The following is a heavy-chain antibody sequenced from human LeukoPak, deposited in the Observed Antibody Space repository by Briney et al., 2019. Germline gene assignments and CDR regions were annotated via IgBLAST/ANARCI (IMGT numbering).Heavy chain of an antibody. V-gene: IGHV1-8*01. D-gene: IGHD3-9*01. J-gene: IGHJ1*01. CDR1: GYTFTSYD. CDR3: ARAPVRATTTGYFDWLTGAEYFQH. Sequence: AASVTVSCTASGYTFTSYDINWVRQAPGQRLEWMGWMNPNSGNTDYPQKFQGRATMTRNTSISTAYMELSSVRSEETDVYYCARAPVRATTTGYFDWLTGAEYFQHWGQGTLVTVSS. CDR2: MNPNSGNT.